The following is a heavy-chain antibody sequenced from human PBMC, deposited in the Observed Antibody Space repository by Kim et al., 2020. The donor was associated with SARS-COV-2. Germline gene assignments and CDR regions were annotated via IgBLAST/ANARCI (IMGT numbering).Heavy chain of an antibody. CDR2: IIHIIGRA. V-gene: IGHV1-69*13. CDR3: AREPLQNSWGYGMDV. CDR1: GGTFSSYA. Sequence: SVKVSCKASGGTFSSYAISGVRQAPGQGLEWMGGIIHIIGRANYAQKFKGRVTITADESTGTAYMELSSLRSEDTAVYYCAREPLQNSWGYGMDVWGQGTTVTVSS. D-gene: IGHD3-16*01. J-gene: IGHJ6*02.